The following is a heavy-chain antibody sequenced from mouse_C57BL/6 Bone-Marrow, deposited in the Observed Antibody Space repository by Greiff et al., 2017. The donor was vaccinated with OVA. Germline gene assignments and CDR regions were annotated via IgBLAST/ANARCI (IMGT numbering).Heavy chain of an antibody. CDR1: GYTFTDYY. V-gene: IGHV1-26*01. CDR2: INPNNGGT. D-gene: IGHD2-4*01. CDR3: ARSDYDYDHDYAMDY. J-gene: IGHJ4*01. Sequence: EVQLQQSGPELVKPGASVKISCKASGYTFTDYYMNWVKQSHGKSLEWIGDINPNNGGTSYNQKFKGKATLTVDKSSSTAYMELRSLTSEDSAVYYCARSDYDYDHDYAMDYWGQGTSVTVSS.